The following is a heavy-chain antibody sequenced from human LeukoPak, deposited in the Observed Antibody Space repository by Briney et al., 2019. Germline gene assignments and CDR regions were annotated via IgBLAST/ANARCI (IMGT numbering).Heavy chain of an antibody. D-gene: IGHD3-10*01. CDR3: ARDLGVRGIEDY. J-gene: IGHJ4*02. CDR1: GGSFSGYY. CDR2: INHSGST. V-gene: IGHV4-34*01. Sequence: SETLSLTCAVYGGSFSGYYWSWIRQPPGKGLEWIGEINHSGSTNYNPSLKSRVTISVDTSKNQFSLKLSSVTAADTAVYYCARDLGVRGIEDYWGQGTLVTVSS.